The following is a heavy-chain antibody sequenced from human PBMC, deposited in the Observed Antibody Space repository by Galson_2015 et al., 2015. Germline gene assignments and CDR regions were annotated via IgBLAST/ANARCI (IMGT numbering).Heavy chain of an antibody. Sequence: WVRQMPGKGLEWMGRIDPSDSYTNYSPSLQGHVTISADKSISTAYLQWSSLKASDTAMYYCARPNIGYRDAFDIWGQGTMVTVSS. CDR2: IDPSDSYT. CDR3: ARPNIGYRDAFDI. J-gene: IGHJ3*02. V-gene: IGHV5-10-1*01. D-gene: IGHD6-25*01.